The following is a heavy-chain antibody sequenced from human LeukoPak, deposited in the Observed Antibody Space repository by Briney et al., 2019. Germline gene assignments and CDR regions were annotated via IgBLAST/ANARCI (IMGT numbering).Heavy chain of an antibody. D-gene: IGHD1-26*01. CDR3: AKEWGGSYHPRGFFDY. CDR1: GFMFISYA. V-gene: IGHV3-23*01. J-gene: IGHJ4*02. CDR2: VSGIGIT. Sequence: GGSLRLSCAASGFMFISYAMSWVRQAPGKGLEGVSTVSGIGITYSANSVKGRFTISRDNSKNTMYLQMTSLRDEDAAVYYCAKEWGGSYHPRGFFDYWGPGNLVTVSS.